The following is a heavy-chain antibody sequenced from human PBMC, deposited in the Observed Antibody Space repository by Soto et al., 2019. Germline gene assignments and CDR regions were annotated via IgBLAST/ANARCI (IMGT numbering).Heavy chain of an antibody. CDR1: GFSFSSYG. CDR3: SRDDSDWFFN. Sequence: PGGSLRLSCAASGFSFSSYGMQWVRQAPGKGLEWVAVISYDGSNKYYADSVKDRFTISRDNSKKTLYLQMNSLRAEDTAVYYCSRDDSDWFFNWGRGTLVTVSS. J-gene: IGHJ4*02. V-gene: IGHV3-30*03. D-gene: IGHD3-9*01. CDR2: ISYDGSNK.